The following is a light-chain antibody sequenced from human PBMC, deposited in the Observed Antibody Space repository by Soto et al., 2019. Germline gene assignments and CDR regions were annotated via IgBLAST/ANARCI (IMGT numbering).Light chain of an antibody. J-gene: IGKJ1*01. CDR1: QDISNS. Sequence: DIQMTQSPSSLSASVGDRVTIPCRASQDISNSLNWYQQKPGKAPRLLISASSLQSGVPSRFSGSVSGTDFTLTISSLQPEDFATYYCQQSYSAPWTFGQWTKVDIK. CDR2: AS. V-gene: IGKV1-39*01. CDR3: QQSYSAPWT.